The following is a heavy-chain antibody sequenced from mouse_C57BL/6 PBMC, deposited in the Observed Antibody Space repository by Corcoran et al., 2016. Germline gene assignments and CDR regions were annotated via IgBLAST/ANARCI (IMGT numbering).Heavy chain of an antibody. J-gene: IGHJ2*01. D-gene: IGHD2-3*01. CDR3: ARKGDGYYLDY. CDR1: GYTFTRYG. Sequence: QAQLQQSGAELARPGASVKLSCKASGYTFTRYGISWVKQRTGQGLEWIGEIYPRSGNTYYNEKFKGKATLTADKSTSTAYMELRSLTSEDSAVYFCARKGDGYYLDYCRQGMTLTVSA. CDR2: IYPRSGNT. V-gene: IGHV1-81*01.